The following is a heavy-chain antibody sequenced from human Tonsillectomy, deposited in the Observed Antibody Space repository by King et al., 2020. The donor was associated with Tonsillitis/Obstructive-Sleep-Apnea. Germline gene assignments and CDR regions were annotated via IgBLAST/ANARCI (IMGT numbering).Heavy chain of an antibody. CDR1: GESFSDYF. CDR2: VNHSGST. CDR3: ARTYYYYSCGYYDY. V-gene: IGHV4-34*01. D-gene: IGHD3-22*01. J-gene: IGHJ4*02. Sequence: VQLQQWGAGLLKPSETLSLTCAVYGESFSDYFWTWIRQPPGKGLEWVGEVNHSGSTNYNPSLKSRVTISVDKYKKQFSLRLNSVTAADTAVYYCARTYYYYSCGYYDYWGQGTLVTVSS.